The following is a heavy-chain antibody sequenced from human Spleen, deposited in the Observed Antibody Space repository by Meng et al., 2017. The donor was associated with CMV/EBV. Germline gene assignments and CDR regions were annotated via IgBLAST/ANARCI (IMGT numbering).Heavy chain of an antibody. CDR1: GFIFSDHY. V-gene: IGHV3-72*01. CDR2: SRNKANRYTT. Sequence: GGSLRLSCAASGFIFSDHYMDWVRQAPGKGLEWVGRSRNKANRYTTEYAASVKGRFTISRDESKNSLYLQMNSLKTEDTSVFYCVRGYNSFDSWGQGTLGTVSS. D-gene: IGHD1-1*01. CDR3: VRGYNSFDS. J-gene: IGHJ4*02.